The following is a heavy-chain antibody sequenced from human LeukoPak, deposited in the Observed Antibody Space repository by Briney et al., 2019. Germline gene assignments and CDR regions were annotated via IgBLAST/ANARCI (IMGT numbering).Heavy chain of an antibody. CDR3: ARASRVVTPLHAFDI. CDR1: GGSIRSYY. J-gene: IGHJ3*02. CDR2: IYYSGST. D-gene: IGHD4-23*01. Sequence: PSETLSLTCTVSGGSIRSYYWSWIRQPPGKGLEWIGYIYYSGSTNYNPSLQSRVTISVDTSKNQFSLKLSSVTAADTAVYYCARASRVVTPLHAFDIWGQGTMVIVSS. V-gene: IGHV4-59*01.